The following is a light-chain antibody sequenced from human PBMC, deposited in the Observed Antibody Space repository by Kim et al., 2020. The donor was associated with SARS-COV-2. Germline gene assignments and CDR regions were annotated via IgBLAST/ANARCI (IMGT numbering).Light chain of an antibody. CDR3: QQYHHWRS. J-gene: IGKJ1*01. Sequence: EIVMTQSPATLSVSPGERATLSCRASQNVSNNLAWYQLKPGQSPRLLIYDASTRATGFPARFSGSGSVTEFTLTISSLQSEDFAIYFCQQYHHWRSFGQGTKVDIK. CDR2: DAS. CDR1: QNVSNN. V-gene: IGKV3-15*01.